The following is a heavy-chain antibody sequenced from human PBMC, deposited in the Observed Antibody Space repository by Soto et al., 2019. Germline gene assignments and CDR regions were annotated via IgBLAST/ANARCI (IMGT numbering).Heavy chain of an antibody. CDR1: GGSFSGYY. V-gene: IGHV4-34*01. D-gene: IGHD3-10*01. J-gene: IGHJ6*02. Sequence: ASETLSLTCAVYGGSFSGYYWSWIRQPPGKGLEWIGEINHSGSTNYNPSLKSRVTISVDTSKNQFSLKLSSVTAADTAVYYCAETYGSGSYYGMDVWGQGTTVTVSS. CDR3: AETYGSGSYYGMDV. CDR2: INHSGST.